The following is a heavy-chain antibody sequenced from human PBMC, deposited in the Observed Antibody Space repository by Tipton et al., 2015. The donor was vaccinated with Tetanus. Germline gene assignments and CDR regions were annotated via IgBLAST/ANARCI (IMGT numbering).Heavy chain of an antibody. D-gene: IGHD3-3*02. CDR1: GGSMSGSGHY. CDR2: ISYSGRT. V-gene: IGHV4-39*02. CDR3: ARERIRLIGEVIFRFFDL. Sequence: TLSLTCIVSGGSMSGSGHYGAWVRQSPGKGLEWIGSISYSGRTYYSPSLKSRVTMSVDTSKKDFSVRLGSATAADTAVYYCARERIRLIGEVIFRFFDLWGRGTLVTVSS. J-gene: IGHJ2*01.